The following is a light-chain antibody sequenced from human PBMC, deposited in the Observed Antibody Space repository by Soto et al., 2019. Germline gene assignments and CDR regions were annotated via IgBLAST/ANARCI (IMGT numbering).Light chain of an antibody. Sequence: IVVSQPPATLSVSTGERATLSCRASLSVSRNLAWYQQKPGQAPRLLIFDASTRATGIPARFSGSGSGTEFTLTITSLQSEDFAVYYCQQYNAWPRTFGQGTKVAIK. CDR1: LSVSRN. V-gene: IGKV3-15*01. CDR3: QQYNAWPRT. CDR2: DAS. J-gene: IGKJ1*01.